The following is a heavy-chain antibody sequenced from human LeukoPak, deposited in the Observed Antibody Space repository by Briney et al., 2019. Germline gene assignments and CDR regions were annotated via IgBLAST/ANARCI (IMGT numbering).Heavy chain of an antibody. J-gene: IGHJ6*02. Sequence: GGSLRLSCAASGFTFSSYAMSWVRQAPGKGLEWVSAISGSGGSTYYADSVKGRFTISRDNAKNSLYLQMNSLRAEDTAVYYCAPMQGLVATTLRRSDGMDVWGQGTTVTVSS. CDR1: GFTFSSYA. V-gene: IGHV3-23*01. CDR2: ISGSGGST. CDR3: APMQGLVATTLRRSDGMDV. D-gene: IGHD5-12*01.